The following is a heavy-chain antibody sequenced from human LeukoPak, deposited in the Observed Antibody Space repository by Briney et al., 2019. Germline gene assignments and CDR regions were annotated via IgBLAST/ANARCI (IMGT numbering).Heavy chain of an antibody. CDR1: GYTFTAYP. Sequence: ASAKDSCKASGYTFTAYPIHWVRQAPEQGPECMGWINPNSGATDPAQNFRGRITMTRDTSTSTAFMEVHRLTSDDTAVYYCARDQDPTVFDYWGQGTLVTVSS. V-gene: IGHV1-2*02. CDR3: ARDQDPTVFDY. J-gene: IGHJ4*02. CDR2: INPNSGAT.